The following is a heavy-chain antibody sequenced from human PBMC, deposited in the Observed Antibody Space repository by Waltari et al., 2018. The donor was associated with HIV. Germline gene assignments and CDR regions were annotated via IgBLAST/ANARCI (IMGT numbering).Heavy chain of an antibody. CDR2: FDPEDGET. J-gene: IGHJ4*02. Sequence: QVPLVPSGAEVNKTGASVEVSCKVSGYTLTELSMSWVRKAPGKGLEWMGGFDPEDGETIYAQKFQGRVTMTEDTSTDTAYMELSSLRSEDTAVYYCATDLRDYYDSSGSGGYWGQGTLVTVSS. CDR1: GYTLTELS. CDR3: ATDLRDYYDSSGSGGY. D-gene: IGHD3-22*01. V-gene: IGHV1-24*01.